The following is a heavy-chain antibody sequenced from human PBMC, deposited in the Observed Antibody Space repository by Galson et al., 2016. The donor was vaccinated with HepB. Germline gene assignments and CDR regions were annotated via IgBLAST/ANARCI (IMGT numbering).Heavy chain of an antibody. CDR1: GYILTNYG. J-gene: IGHJ4*02. CDR2: ISAYSGNI. CDR3: ARGAFEHYDF. V-gene: IGHV1-18*01. D-gene: IGHD3-3*01. Sequence: SVKVSCKASGYILTNYGITWVRQAPGQGLEWMGWISAYSGNINYAQNLRDRLTMTTDTSTNTAYMELRSLTSDDTAVYYCARGAFEHYDFWGQGTLVTVSS.